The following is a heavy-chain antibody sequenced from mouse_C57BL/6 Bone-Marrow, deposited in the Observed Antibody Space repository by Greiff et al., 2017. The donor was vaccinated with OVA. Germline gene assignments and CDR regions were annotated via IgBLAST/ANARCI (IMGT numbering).Heavy chain of an antibody. D-gene: IGHD2-3*01. Sequence: EVQLQQSGAELVRPGASVKLSCTASGFNIKDDYMHWVKQRPEQGLEWIGWIYPENGDTEYASKFQGKATITSDTSSNTAYLQLSSLTAEDTAVYYCTNRWLLLFAYWGQGTLVTVSA. CDR2: IYPENGDT. V-gene: IGHV14-4*01. CDR1: GFNIKDDY. J-gene: IGHJ3*01. CDR3: TNRWLLLFAY.